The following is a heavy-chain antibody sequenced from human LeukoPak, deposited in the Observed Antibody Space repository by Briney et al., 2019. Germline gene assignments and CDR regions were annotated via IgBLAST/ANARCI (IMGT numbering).Heavy chain of an antibody. J-gene: IGHJ5*02. CDR1: GYTSTGYY. Sequence: ASVKVSCKASGYTSTGYYMHWVRQAPGQGLEWMGWINPNSGGTNYAQKFQGRVTMTRDTSISTAYMELSRLRSDDTAVYYCARGIWFGELSRGRFDPWGQGTLVTVSS. V-gene: IGHV1-2*02. CDR3: ARGIWFGELSRGRFDP. CDR2: INPNSGGT. D-gene: IGHD3-10*01.